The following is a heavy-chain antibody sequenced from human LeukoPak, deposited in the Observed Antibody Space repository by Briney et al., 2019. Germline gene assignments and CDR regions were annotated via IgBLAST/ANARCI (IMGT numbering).Heavy chain of an antibody. V-gene: IGHV4-4*07. J-gene: IGHJ5*02. Sequence: NPSETLSLTCTVSGGSISSYYWSWIRQPAGKGLEWIGRIYTSGSTNYNPSLKSRVTMSVDKSKNQFSLKLSSVTAADTAVYYCAREDYDFWSGYPHNWFDPWGQGTLVTVSS. CDR1: GGSISSYY. D-gene: IGHD3-3*01. CDR2: IYTSGST. CDR3: AREDYDFWSGYPHNWFDP.